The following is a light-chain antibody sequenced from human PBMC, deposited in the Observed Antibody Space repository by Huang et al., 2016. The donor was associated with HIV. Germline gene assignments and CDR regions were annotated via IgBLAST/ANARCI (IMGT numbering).Light chain of an antibody. CDR1: QSVSTN. V-gene: IGKV3-15*01. CDR3: QQYSNWPPWT. Sequence: DIVLAQSPGTLSVSPGDRATLSCRASQSVSTNIAWYQQKPGQAPRLLIYGGSTRANGVPARISGSGSGTDFTLTISSLQSEDSAVYYCQQYSNWPPWTFGQGTKVEIK. J-gene: IGKJ1*01. CDR2: GGS.